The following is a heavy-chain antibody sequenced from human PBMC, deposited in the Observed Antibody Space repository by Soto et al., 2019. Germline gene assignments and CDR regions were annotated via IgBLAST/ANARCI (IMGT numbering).Heavy chain of an antibody. CDR1: GGSISGYY. CDR3: ARGGVAARKGRWFDP. J-gene: IGHJ5*02. CDR2: IHYSGST. Sequence: SETLSLTCTVSGGSISGYYWGWIRQPPGKGLEWIGYIHYSGSTNYNPSLRSRVTISVDTPKNQFSLKVNSMTAADTAIYYCARGGVAARKGRWFDPGGQGTLVP. D-gene: IGHD6-25*01. V-gene: IGHV4-59*01.